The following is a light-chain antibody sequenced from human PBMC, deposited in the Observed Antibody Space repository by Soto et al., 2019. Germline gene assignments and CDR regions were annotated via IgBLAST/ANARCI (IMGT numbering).Light chain of an antibody. CDR2: GAS. J-gene: IGKJ1*01. V-gene: IGKV3-20*01. CDR3: QQYGSSRT. CDR1: QSVSSSY. Sequence: EIVLTQSPGTLSLSPGERATLSCRASQSVSSSYLAWHQQKPGQAPRLLIYGASSRATGIPARFSGSGSGTDFTLTISKLEPEDFAVYYCQQYGSSRTFGQGTKVDIK.